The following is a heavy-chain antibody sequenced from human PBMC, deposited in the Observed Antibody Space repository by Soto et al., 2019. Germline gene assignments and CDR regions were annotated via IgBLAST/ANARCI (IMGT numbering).Heavy chain of an antibody. Sequence: SETLSLTCTVSGGSVSSGSYYWSWIRQPPGKGLEWIGHIYYSGNTNYNPSLKSRVTISVVTSKNQFSVRLSSVTAADTAVYFCARGPFIAVADRWSDPWGQGTLVTVSS. D-gene: IGHD6-19*01. V-gene: IGHV4-61*01. J-gene: IGHJ5*02. CDR1: GGSVSSGSYY. CDR3: ARGPFIAVADRWSDP. CDR2: IYYSGNT.